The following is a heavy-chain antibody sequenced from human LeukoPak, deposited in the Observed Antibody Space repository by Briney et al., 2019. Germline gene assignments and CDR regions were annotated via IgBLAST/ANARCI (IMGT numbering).Heavy chain of an antibody. Sequence: GGSLRLSCAASGFTFSSYAMSWVRQAPGKGLEWVSAISGSGGSTYYADSVKGRFTISRDNAKNSLYLQMNSLRAEDTAVYYCARDGFSAGGFDYWGQGTLVTVSS. D-gene: IGHD6-25*01. CDR1: GFTFSSYA. V-gene: IGHV3-23*01. CDR3: ARDGFSAGGFDY. J-gene: IGHJ4*02. CDR2: ISGSGGST.